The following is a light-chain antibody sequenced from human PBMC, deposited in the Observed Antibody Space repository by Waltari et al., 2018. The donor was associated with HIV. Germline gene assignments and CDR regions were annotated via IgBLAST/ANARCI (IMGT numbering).Light chain of an antibody. V-gene: IGLV2-18*02. CDR3: SSYTTTTARV. CDR2: DVN. J-gene: IGLJ1*01. CDR1: NSDIGPYNR. Sequence: QSALTQPLAVSGSPGQSVTIPCTGTNSDIGPYNRVCLYHQTPGTAPKRMIYDVNRRPSGVPDRFSGSKSGNTASLTISGLQAEDEGDYYCSSYTTTTARVFGTGTKVTVL.